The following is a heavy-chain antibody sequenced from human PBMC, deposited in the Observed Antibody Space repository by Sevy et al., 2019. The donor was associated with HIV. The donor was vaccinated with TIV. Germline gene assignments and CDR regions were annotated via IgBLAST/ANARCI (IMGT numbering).Heavy chain of an antibody. D-gene: IGHD3-22*01. V-gene: IGHV3-21*01. Sequence: GGSLRLSCAASGFTFSSYSMNWVRQAPGKGLEWVSSISSSSSDIYYADSVKGRFTISRDNAKNSLYLQMNSLRAEDTAVYYCARVEYYYDSSGYYDYWGQGTLVTVSS. J-gene: IGHJ4*02. CDR3: ARVEYYYDSSGYYDY. CDR2: ISSSSSDI. CDR1: GFTFSSYS.